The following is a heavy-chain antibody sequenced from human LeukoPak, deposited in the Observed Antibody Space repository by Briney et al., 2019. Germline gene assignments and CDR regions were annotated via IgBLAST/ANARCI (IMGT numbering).Heavy chain of an antibody. CDR1: GYAFTSYD. CDR3: ARGYFDWLLSYTDAFDI. D-gene: IGHD3-9*01. Sequence: ASVKVSCKASGYAFTSYDINWVRQATGQGLEWMGWMNPNSGNTGYAQKFQGRVTMTRNTSISTAYMELSSLRSEDTAVYYCARGYFDWLLSYTDAFDIWGQGTMVTVSS. V-gene: IGHV1-8*02. J-gene: IGHJ3*02. CDR2: MNPNSGNT.